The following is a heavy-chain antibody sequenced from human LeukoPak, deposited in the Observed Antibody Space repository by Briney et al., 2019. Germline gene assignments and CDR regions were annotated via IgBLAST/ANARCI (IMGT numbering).Heavy chain of an antibody. J-gene: IGHJ6*02. D-gene: IGHD3-10*01. CDR1: GFTFNSYV. Sequence: PGGSLRLFCAASGFTFNSYVISWVRQAPGKGLEWVSTMSGSGGSTYYADSVKGRFTISRDNSKNKLYLQMNSLRAEDTAVYYCAKEGPGYGSGSLSSNYYYYAMDVWGRGTTVTVSS. V-gene: IGHV3-23*01. CDR3: AKEGPGYGSGSLSSNYYYYAMDV. CDR2: MSGSGGST.